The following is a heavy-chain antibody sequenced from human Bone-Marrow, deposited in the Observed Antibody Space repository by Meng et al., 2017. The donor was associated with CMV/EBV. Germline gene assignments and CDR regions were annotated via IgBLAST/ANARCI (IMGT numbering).Heavy chain of an antibody. J-gene: IGHJ5*02. CDR3: ARGIAARPGWFDP. D-gene: IGHD6-6*01. CDR2: FDPEDGET. Sequence: QGQLVQFGAEVKKPGASVKGSCKVSGYTLTELSMHWVRQAPGKGLEWMGGFDPEDGETIYAQKFQGRVTMTEDTSISTAYMELSSVTAADTAVYYCARGIAARPGWFDPWGQGTLVTVSS. V-gene: IGHV1-24*01. CDR1: GYTLTELS.